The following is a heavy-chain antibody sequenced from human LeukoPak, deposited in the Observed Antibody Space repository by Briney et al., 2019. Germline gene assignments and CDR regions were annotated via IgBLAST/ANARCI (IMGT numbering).Heavy chain of an antibody. CDR2: IYYSGNT. D-gene: IGHD2-2*01. J-gene: IGHJ4*02. CDR1: GGSISSSSYY. CDR3: ARGRPIVVVPAASEFDY. V-gene: IGHV4-39*07. Sequence: SETLSFTCTVSGGSISSSSYYWGWIRQPPGKGLEWIGSIYYSGNTYYNPSLKGRVTISVDTSKNQFSLKLSSVTAADTAMYYCARGRPIVVVPAASEFDYWGQGTLVTVSS.